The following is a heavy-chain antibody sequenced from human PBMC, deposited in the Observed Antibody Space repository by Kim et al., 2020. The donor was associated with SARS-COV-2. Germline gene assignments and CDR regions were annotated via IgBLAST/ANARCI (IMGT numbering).Heavy chain of an antibody. CDR3: ARGSSEIGAAFDV. V-gene: IGHV3-74*01. J-gene: IGHJ3*01. CDR2: IKSDVSTI. Sequence: GGSLRLSCEASGFTFSTYWMHWVRQAPGKGLVWVARIKSDVSTISYADSVKGRFSISRDNAKNALYLQMHSLRAEDTAVYYCARGSSEIGAAFDVCGQGT. D-gene: IGHD6-25*01. CDR1: GFTFSTYW.